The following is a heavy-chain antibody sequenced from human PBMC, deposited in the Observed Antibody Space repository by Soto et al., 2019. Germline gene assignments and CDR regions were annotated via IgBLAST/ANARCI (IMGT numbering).Heavy chain of an antibody. J-gene: IGHJ4*02. CDR2: ISESSSNI. D-gene: IGHD6-13*01. CDR3: ANLFGSSWHVDY. Sequence: EVQLVESGGGLVQPGGSLRLSCAASGFSFSSYAMNWVRQAPGKGLEWLSYISESSSNIYYADSVKGRFTISRDNAKNSLYLQMNSLSDEDTAVYYCANLFGSSWHVDYWGQGTLVTVSS. V-gene: IGHV3-48*02. CDR1: GFSFSSYA.